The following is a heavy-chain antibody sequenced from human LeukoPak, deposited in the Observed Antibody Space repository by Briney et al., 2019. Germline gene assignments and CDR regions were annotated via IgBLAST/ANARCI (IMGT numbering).Heavy chain of an antibody. CDR2: ISAYNGNT. CDR3: ARDPRRTTDIDY. J-gene: IGHJ4*02. Sequence: ASVKVSCKASGYTFTSYGISWVRQAPGQGLEWVGWISAYNGNTNYAQKLQGRVPMTTAPSTSTAYLELRSLRSDDTAVYYRARDPRRTTDIDYWGQGTLVTVSS. D-gene: IGHD1-7*01. CDR1: GYTFTSYG. V-gene: IGHV1-18*01.